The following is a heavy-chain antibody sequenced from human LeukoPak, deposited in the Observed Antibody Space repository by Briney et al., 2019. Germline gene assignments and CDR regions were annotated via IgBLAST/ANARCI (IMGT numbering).Heavy chain of an antibody. CDR2: ISYDGSNK. Sequence: PGRSLRLSCAASGFTFSSYGMHWVRQAPGKGLEWVAVISYDGSNKYYADSVKGRFTISRDNSKNTLYLQMNSLRAEDTAVYYCARGSVTAAYYYYGMDVWGQGTTVTVSS. J-gene: IGHJ6*02. CDR1: GFTFSSYG. CDR3: ARGSVTAAYYYYGMDV. D-gene: IGHD2-21*02. V-gene: IGHV3-30*03.